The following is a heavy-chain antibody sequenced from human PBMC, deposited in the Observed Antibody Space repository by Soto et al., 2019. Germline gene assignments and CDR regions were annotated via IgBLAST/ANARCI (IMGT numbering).Heavy chain of an antibody. CDR2: LSWNGVTI. CDR1: GFTFDDYA. Sequence: EVQLVESGGGLVQPGRSLRLSCAASGFTFDDYAMHWVRQVPGKGLQWVSGLSWNGVTIGYAASVKGLFTISRDNAKKSLDLQMNGVRPADTALYYCAALRAYDSSDSSGFPSGMDVWGLGTTVTV. CDR3: AALRAYDSSDSSGFPSGMDV. J-gene: IGHJ6*02. D-gene: IGHD3-22*01. V-gene: IGHV3-9*01.